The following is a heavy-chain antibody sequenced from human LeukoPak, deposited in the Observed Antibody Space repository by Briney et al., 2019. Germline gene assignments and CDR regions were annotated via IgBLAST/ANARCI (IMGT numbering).Heavy chain of an antibody. V-gene: IGHV1-69*06. CDR2: IIPIFGTA. CDR3: ARAQPPYCGDDCFLYFFDY. D-gene: IGHD2-21*02. CDR1: GGTFSSYA. Sequence: ASVKVSCKASGGTFSSYAISWVRQAPGQGLEWMGGIIPIFGTANYAQKFQGRVTITADKSTSTAYMELSSLRSEDTAVYYCARAQPPYCGDDCFLYFFDYWGQGTLVTVSS. J-gene: IGHJ4*02.